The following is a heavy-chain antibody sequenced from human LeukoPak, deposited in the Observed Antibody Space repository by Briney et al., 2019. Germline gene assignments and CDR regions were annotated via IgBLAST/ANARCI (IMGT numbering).Heavy chain of an antibody. CDR3: ANSLVAAEDY. CDR2: INHSGST. Sequence: SETLSLTCAVSGGSFSGYYWSWIRQPPGKGLEWIGEINHSGSTNYNPSLKSRVTTSVDTSKNQFSLKLSSVTAADTAVYYCANSLVAAEDYWGQGTLVTVSS. CDR1: GGSFSGYY. D-gene: IGHD2-15*01. J-gene: IGHJ4*02. V-gene: IGHV4-34*01.